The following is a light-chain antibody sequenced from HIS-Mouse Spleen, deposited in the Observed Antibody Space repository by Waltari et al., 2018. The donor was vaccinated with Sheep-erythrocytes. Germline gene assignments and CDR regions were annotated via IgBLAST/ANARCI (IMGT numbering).Light chain of an antibody. V-gene: IGLV2-11*01. J-gene: IGLJ1*01. CDR3: CSYAGSYNHV. CDR1: SSDVGGSKY. CDR2: DVS. Sequence: QSALTQPRSVSGSPGQSVTISCTGTSSDVGGSKYFCWYQQHPGKAPKLMIYDVSKRPSGVPDRFSGSKSGNTASLTISGLQAEDEADYYCCSYAGSYNHVFATGTKVTVL.